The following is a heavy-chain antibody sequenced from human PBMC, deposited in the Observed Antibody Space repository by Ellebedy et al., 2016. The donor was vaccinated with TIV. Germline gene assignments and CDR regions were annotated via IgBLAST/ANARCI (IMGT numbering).Heavy chain of an antibody. J-gene: IGHJ6*02. CDR1: GDPITGSHW. CDR3: ARVWFGDLLSPEGDV. V-gene: IGHV4-4*02. D-gene: IGHD3-10*01. CDR2: IYPGRSA. Sequence: SETLSLTXAVSGDPITGSHWWSWVRQPPGRGLEWIGEIYPGRSANYNPSLKSRVAMSIDESKNGFSLKLSSVTAADTAVYYCARVWFGDLLSPEGDVWGQGTTVTVSS.